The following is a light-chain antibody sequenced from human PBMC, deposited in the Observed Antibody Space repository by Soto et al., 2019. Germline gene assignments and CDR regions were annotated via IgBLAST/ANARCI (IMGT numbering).Light chain of an antibody. CDR1: QTISGT. J-gene: IGKJ2*01. Sequence: IVMTQSPATLCLSPVERAPLSCRASQTISGTYVAWYQQKPGQAPRLLIFGASTRASDVPDGFTGSGSGTQFTLTIASLHSEDFAVYFCQQYNNWPYTFGQGTNVDI. CDR2: GAS. CDR3: QQYNNWPYT. V-gene: IGKV3-15*01.